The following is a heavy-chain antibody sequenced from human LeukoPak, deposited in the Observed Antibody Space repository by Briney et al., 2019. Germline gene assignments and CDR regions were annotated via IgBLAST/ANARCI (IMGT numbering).Heavy chain of an antibody. V-gene: IGHV3-30*03. D-gene: IGHD3-3*01. CDR3: ARFERITIFGVVTAPDY. CDR1: GFIFSSYG. J-gene: IGHJ4*02. CDR2: ISSDGSNK. Sequence: GGSLRLSCVASGFIFSSYGMHWVRQAPGKGLEWVAVISSDGSNKNYADSVKGRFTISRDNSKNTLYLQMKSLRGEDMAVYYCARFERITIFGVVTAPDYWGQGTLVTVSS.